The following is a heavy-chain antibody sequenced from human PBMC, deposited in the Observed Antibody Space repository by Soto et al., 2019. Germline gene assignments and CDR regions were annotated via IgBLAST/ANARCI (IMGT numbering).Heavy chain of an antibody. Sequence: PSETLSLTCAVSGYSITRGYYWDWIRQSPGKGLEWIGTISHTGSTYYNPSLKSRVTISLDTSKNQFSLRLNSVTAADTAVYYCARGGIVVVETVPNWFDPWGQGTLVTVS. CDR3: ARGGIVVVETVPNWFDP. D-gene: IGHD2-15*01. CDR1: GYSITRGYY. CDR2: ISHTGST. V-gene: IGHV4-38-2*01. J-gene: IGHJ5*02.